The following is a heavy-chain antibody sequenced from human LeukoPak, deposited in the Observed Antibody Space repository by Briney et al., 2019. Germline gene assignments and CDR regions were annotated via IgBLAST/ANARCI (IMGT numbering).Heavy chain of an antibody. CDR1: GLTITSHW. CDR2: INRNGDFT. CDR3: ARDHSDSNSWWFDP. D-gene: IGHD3-22*01. J-gene: IGHJ5*02. V-gene: IGHV1-46*01. Sequence: ASVKLSCKASGLTITSHWMHWVRQAPGQGLEWMGVINRNGDFTIAAQEIDCIVTMTRNTTTRTLYLELSSLRYDDTAVYYCARDHSDSNSWWFDPWGQGTLVAVST.